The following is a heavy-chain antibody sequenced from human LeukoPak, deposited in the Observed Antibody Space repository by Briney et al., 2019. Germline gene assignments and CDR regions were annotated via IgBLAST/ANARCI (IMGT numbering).Heavy chain of an antibody. CDR1: GGSISSYY. CDR3: ARHLYTNWFGP. D-gene: IGHD2-2*02. CDR2: IYYSGST. Sequence: PSETLSLTCTVSGGSISSYYWGWIRQPPGKGLEWIGSIYYSGSTYYNPSLKSRVTISVDTSKNQFSLKLSSMTAADTAVYYCARHLYTNWFGPWGQGTLVTVSS. V-gene: IGHV4-39*01. J-gene: IGHJ5*02.